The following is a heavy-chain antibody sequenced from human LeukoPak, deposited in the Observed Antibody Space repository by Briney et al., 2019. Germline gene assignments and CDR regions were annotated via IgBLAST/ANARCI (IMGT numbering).Heavy chain of an antibody. Sequence: SETLSLTCTVSGGSISSYYWSWIRQPPGKGLEWIGYIYYSGSTNYNPSLKSRVTISVDTSKNQFSLKLSSVTAVDTAVYYCARMWFSSSWDRQFDPGGQGTLVTVSS. CDR2: IYYSGST. V-gene: IGHV4-59*01. J-gene: IGHJ5*02. D-gene: IGHD6-13*01. CDR3: ARMWFSSSWDRQFDP. CDR1: GGSISSYY.